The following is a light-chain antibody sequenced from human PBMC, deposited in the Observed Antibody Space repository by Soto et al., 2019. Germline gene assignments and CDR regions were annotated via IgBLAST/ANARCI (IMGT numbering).Light chain of an antibody. CDR1: QSVSSSS. CDR2: GAS. J-gene: IGKJ4*01. CDR3: QQYRSSPLT. V-gene: IGKV3-20*01. Sequence: EIVLTQSPGTLSLSPGETATLSCRASQSVSSSSLAWYQQKPGQAPRLLIYGASSRATGIPDRFSGSGSGTDFTLTISRLEPEDFAVYYCQQYRSSPLTFGGGTKVDIK.